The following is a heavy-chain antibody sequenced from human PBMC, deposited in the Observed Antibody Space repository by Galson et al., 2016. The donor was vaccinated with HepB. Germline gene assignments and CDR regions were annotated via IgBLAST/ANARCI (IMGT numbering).Heavy chain of an antibody. J-gene: IGHJ4*02. CDR3: ARDRSSGSGSFGY. D-gene: IGHD3-10*01. CDR1: GGSISSGGYY. V-gene: IGHV4-31*03. CDR2: IYHSGST. Sequence: TLSLTCTVSGGSISSGGYYWSWIRQHPGKGLEWIGYIYHSGSTYYNPSLKSRVTISVDTSKNQFSLKLGSVTAADTAVYFCARDRSSGSGSFGYWGQGTLVTVSS.